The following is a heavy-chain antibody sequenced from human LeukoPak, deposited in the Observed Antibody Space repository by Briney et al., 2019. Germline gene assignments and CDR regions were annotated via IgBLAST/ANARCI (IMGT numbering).Heavy chain of an antibody. CDR1: GFTFSSYA. D-gene: IGHD5-18*01. J-gene: IGHJ4*02. Sequence: GASLRLSCGSSGFTFSSYAMNVFRHAPGMVLEYFSAISARGGSPHYADPVKGRFTISRDNSRNTVYLQINSPRAEDTTVYYCGKTTVGYSSGQKPAWPVDYWGQGTLVTVSS. V-gene: IGHV3-23*01. CDR2: ISARGGSP. CDR3: GKTTVGYSSGQKPAWPVDY.